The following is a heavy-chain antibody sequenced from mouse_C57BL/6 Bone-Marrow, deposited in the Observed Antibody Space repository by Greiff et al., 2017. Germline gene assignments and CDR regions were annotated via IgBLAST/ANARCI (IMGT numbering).Heavy chain of an antibody. CDR1: GFTFSSYA. Sequence: VQLQQSGGGLVKPGGSLKLSCAASGFTFSSYAMSWVRQTPEKRLEWVATISDGGSYTYYPDNVKGRFTISRDNAKNNLYLQMSHLKSEDTAMYYCARVWRCYFDYWGQGTTLTVSS. CDR3: ARVWRCYFDY. CDR2: ISDGGSYT. V-gene: IGHV5-4*01. J-gene: IGHJ2*01.